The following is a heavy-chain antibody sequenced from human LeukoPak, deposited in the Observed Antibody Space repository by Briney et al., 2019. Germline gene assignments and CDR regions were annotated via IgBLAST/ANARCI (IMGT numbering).Heavy chain of an antibody. Sequence: GGSLRLSCAASGFTFSNYAISWVRQTPGKGLEWVSAISGSGDSTYYADSVKGRFTISRDNSRNTLSLQMNSLRAEDTAVYYCAKEATGHSFSDYRGQGTLVTVSS. CDR1: GFTFSNYA. J-gene: IGHJ4*02. V-gene: IGHV3-23*01. CDR3: AKEATGHSFSDY. CDR2: ISGSGDST. D-gene: IGHD5-12*01.